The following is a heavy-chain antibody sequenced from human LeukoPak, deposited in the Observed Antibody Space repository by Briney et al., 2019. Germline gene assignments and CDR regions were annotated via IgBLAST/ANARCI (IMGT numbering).Heavy chain of an antibody. J-gene: IGHJ4*02. CDR2: TRYDGNSE. V-gene: IGHV3-30*02. CDR3: AKGGDGYNYGSYFDY. D-gene: IGHD5-24*01. CDR1: GFTFSSYG. Sequence: GGSLRLSCAASGFTFSSYGMHWVRQAPGKGLEWVAFTRYDGNSEFYVDSVKGRFTISRDNSKNTLYLQMNSLRAEDTAVYYCAKGGDGYNYGSYFDYWGQGTLVTVSS.